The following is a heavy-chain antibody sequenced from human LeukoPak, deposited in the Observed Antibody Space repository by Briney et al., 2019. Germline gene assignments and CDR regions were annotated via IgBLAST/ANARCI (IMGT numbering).Heavy chain of an antibody. D-gene: IGHD3-9*01. J-gene: IGHJ5*02. CDR1: GGSVSSGSYY. CDR2: IYYSGST. CDR3: ARDWAYDILTGYLLQSGGFDP. Sequence: PSETLSLTCTVSGGSVSSGSYYWSWIRQPPGKGLEWIGYIYYSGSTTYNPSLKSRVTISLDTSMNQFSLKLSSETAADTAVYYCARDWAYDILTGYLLQSGGFDPWGQGTLVTVSS. V-gene: IGHV4-61*01.